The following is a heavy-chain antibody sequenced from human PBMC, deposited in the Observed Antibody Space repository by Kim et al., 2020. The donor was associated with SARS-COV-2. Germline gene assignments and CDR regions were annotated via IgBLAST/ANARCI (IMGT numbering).Heavy chain of an antibody. Sequence: KGRFTISRDNAKNTLYLQMNSRRAEDTAVYYCASGGHIVVVTAMWDAFDIWGQGTMVTVSS. CDR3: ASGGHIVVVTAMWDAFDI. V-gene: IGHV3-30*01. D-gene: IGHD2-21*02. J-gene: IGHJ3*02.